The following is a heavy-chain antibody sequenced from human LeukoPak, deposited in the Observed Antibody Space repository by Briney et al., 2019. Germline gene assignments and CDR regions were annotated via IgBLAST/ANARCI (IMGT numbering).Heavy chain of an antibody. CDR1: GGTFSSYA. Sequence: ASVKVSCKASGGTFSSYAISWVRQAPGQGLEWMGRIIPIFGIANYAQKSQGRVTITADKSTSTAYMELSSLRSEDTAVYYCAALDASSGRLWGQGTLVTVSS. CDR3: AALDASSGRL. V-gene: IGHV1-69*04. CDR2: IIPIFGIA. J-gene: IGHJ4*02. D-gene: IGHD6-19*01.